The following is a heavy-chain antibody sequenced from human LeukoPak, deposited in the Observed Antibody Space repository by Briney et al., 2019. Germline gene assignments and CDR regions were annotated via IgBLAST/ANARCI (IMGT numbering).Heavy chain of an antibody. D-gene: IGHD6-13*01. J-gene: IGHJ4*02. Sequence: GGSLRLSCAASGFTFSSYEMNWVRQAPGKGLEWVSYISSSGSTIYYADSVKGRFTISRDNAKNSLYLQMNSLRAEDTAVYYCARDYERRGSSSVDYWGQGTLVTVSS. CDR1: GFTFSSYE. CDR2: ISSSGSTI. CDR3: ARDYERRGSSSVDY. V-gene: IGHV3-48*03.